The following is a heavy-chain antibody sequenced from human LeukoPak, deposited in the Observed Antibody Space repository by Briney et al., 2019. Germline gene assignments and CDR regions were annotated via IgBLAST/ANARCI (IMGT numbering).Heavy chain of an antibody. D-gene: IGHD3/OR15-3a*01. CDR1: GDSVSSNSAA. Sequence: SQTLSLTSAISGDSVSSNSAAWNWIRQSPARGLEWLGRTYYRSKWYNDYAVSVKSRITINPDTSKNQFSLQLNSVTPEDTAVYYCARVLDFMGAFDIWGQGTMVTVSS. J-gene: IGHJ3*02. CDR3: ARVLDFMGAFDI. CDR2: TYYRSKWYN. V-gene: IGHV6-1*01.